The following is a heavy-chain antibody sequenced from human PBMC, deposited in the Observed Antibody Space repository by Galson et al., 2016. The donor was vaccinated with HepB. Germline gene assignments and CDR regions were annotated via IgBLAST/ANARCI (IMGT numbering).Heavy chain of an antibody. D-gene: IGHD3-16*01. CDR3: AKEGVSYGMDV. Sequence: SLRLSCAASGFTFSSFGMHWVRQAPGQGLEWVALISYDGNNVYYIDSVKGRFSISRDNSKNTLYLQMNSLRPEDTAVYYCAKEGVSYGMDVWGKGTTVTVSS. V-gene: IGHV3-30*18. CDR2: ISYDGNNV. CDR1: GFTFSSFG. J-gene: IGHJ6*04.